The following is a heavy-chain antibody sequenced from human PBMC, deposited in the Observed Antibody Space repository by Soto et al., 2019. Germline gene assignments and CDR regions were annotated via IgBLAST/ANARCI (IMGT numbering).Heavy chain of an antibody. CDR1: GFTVSSNY. Sequence: EVQLVESGGGLVQPGGSLRLSYAASGFTVSSNYMSWVRQAPGKGLEWVSVIYSGGNTYYADSVKGRFTISRDNSKNTVYLQMNSLRVEDTAVYYCAKEPANHFDYWGQGTLVTVSP. V-gene: IGHV3-66*01. J-gene: IGHJ4*02. CDR3: AKEPANHFDY. CDR2: IYSGGNT.